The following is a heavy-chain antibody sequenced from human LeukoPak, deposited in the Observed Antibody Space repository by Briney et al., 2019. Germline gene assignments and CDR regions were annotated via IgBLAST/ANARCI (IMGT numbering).Heavy chain of an antibody. J-gene: IGHJ4*02. Sequence: ASVKVSCKASGYTFTSYAMHWVRQAPGQRLEWMGWINAGNGNTKYSQKFQSRVTITRDTSASTAYMELSSPRSEDTAVYYCARDRRTSQSPLFWNYWGQGTLVTVSS. CDR2: INAGNGNT. D-gene: IGHD3-3*01. CDR3: ARDRRTSQSPLFWNY. V-gene: IGHV1-3*01. CDR1: GYTFTSYA.